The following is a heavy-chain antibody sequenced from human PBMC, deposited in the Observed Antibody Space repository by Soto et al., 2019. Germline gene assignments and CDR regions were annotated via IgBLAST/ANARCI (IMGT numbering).Heavy chain of an antibody. CDR1: GGSVSSGSYY. D-gene: IGHD3-22*01. Sequence: SETLSLTCTVSGGSVSSGSYYWSWIRQPAGKGLEWIGRIYTSGSTNYNPSLKSRVTMSVDTSKNQFSLKLSSVTAADTAVYYCAREDSSGYYYWRQGTLVTVSS. V-gene: IGHV4-61*02. CDR2: IYTSGST. J-gene: IGHJ4*02. CDR3: AREDSSGYYY.